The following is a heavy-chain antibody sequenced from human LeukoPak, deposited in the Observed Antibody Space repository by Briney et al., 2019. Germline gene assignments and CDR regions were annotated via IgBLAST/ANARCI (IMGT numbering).Heavy chain of an antibody. Sequence: SVKVSCKASGGTLRRHTITWVRQAPGQGLEWMGRIIPMMGIANYAQKFQGRVTITADTSTDTAYMDLISLRSEDTGVYYCASRSHKTIVGADTREVGDYWGQGTLVTVSS. V-gene: IGHV1-69*02. D-gene: IGHD6-19*01. J-gene: IGHJ4*02. CDR3: ASRSHKTIVGADTREVGDY. CDR2: IIPMMGIA. CDR1: GGTLRRHT.